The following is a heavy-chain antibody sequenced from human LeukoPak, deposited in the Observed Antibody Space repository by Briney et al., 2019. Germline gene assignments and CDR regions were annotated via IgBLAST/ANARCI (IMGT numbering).Heavy chain of an antibody. CDR2: IYDSGST. CDR3: ARRDFDVLTGYRRVDP. V-gene: IGHV4-39*01. CDR1: GGSISSGHYY. D-gene: IGHD3-9*01. Sequence: PSETLSLTCTVSGGSISSGHYYWDWIRQPPEKGLEWIGSIYDSGSTYFNPSLRSRVSISVDTSQSQFSLKVNSLTAADTAVYYCARRDFDVLTGYRRVDPWGQGTLVTVSS. J-gene: IGHJ5*02.